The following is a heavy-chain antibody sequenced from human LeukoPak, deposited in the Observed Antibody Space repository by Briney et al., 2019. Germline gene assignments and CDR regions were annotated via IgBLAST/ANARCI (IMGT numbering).Heavy chain of an antibody. CDR2: INPNSGGT. D-gene: IGHD6-13*01. J-gene: IGHJ4*02. CDR1: GYTFTNYY. V-gene: IGHV1-2*02. CDR3: ARDIDSSSWYPAL. Sequence: GASVKVSCKASGYTFTNYYMHWVRQAPGQGLEWTGWINPNSGGTNYAQKFQGRVTMTRDTSISTAYMELSRLRSDDTAVYYCARDIDSSSWYPALWGQGTLVTVSS.